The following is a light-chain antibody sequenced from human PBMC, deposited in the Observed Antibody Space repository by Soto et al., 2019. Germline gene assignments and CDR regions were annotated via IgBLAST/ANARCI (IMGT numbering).Light chain of an antibody. Sequence: EIVMTQSPATLSVSPGERATLSCRASQSVVSNLAWYQQKPGQAPRLLIYGSTTRATGISARVSGRWSETEFTLTISSLQSEDVAFYYCLQYNNWPYTFGEGTKLEIK. J-gene: IGKJ2*01. CDR1: QSVVSN. CDR3: LQYNNWPYT. CDR2: GST. V-gene: IGKV3-15*01.